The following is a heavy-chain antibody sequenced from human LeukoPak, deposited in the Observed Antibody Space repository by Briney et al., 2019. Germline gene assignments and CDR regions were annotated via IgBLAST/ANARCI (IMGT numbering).Heavy chain of an antibody. CDR2: IIPIFGTA. CDR3: ARDGLRWELPYYGMDV. Sequence: ASVKVSFKASGGTFSSYAISWVRQAPGQGLEWMGGIIPIFGTANYAQKFQGRVTITADESTSTAYMELSSLRSEDTAVYYCARDGLRWELPYYGMDVWGQGTTVTVSS. CDR1: GGTFSSYA. V-gene: IGHV1-69*13. D-gene: IGHD1-26*01. J-gene: IGHJ6*02.